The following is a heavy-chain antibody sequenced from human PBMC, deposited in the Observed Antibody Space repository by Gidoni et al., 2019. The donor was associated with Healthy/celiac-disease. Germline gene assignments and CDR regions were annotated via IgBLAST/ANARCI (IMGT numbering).Heavy chain of an antibody. D-gene: IGHD3-22*01. CDR1: GFIFRSYG. V-gene: IGHV3-30*18. J-gene: IGHJ4*02. CDR2: ISYDGSNQ. Sequence: QVQLVGSGGGVVQPGRSLRLSCAASGFIFRSYGMHWVRQAPGKGLEWVAVISYDGSNQYYADSVKGRFTISRDNSKNTLYLQMNSLRAEDTAVYYCAKGLVFGYYDSSGYYVGDYWGQGTLVTVSS. CDR3: AKGLVFGYYDSSGYYVGDY.